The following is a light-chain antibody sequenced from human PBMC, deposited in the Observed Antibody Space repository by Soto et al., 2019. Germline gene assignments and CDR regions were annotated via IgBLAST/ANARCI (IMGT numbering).Light chain of an antibody. V-gene: IGKV3-20*01. CDR3: QQYGRSPWA. J-gene: IGKJ1*01. CDR2: RAS. Sequence: EIVLTQSPGTLSLSPGEEATLSCRASQSVSGNLAWYQQRPGQVPRLLLYRASARAAGIPDRFSGSGSETEYTLTISSLAPEDFAVYYCQQYGRSPWAFGHGTQVEI. CDR1: QSVSGN.